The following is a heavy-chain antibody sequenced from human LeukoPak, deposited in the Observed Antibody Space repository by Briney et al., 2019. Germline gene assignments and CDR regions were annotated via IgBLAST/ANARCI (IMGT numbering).Heavy chain of an antibody. CDR2: IYDSGST. Sequence: SETLSLACTVSGASISGSGYYWGWIRQPPGKGLEWIGNIYDSGSTYYNASLQSRVTISIDTSKNQFSLRLSSVTAADTAMYYCAKSGGYGLIDYWGQGTLVTVSS. D-gene: IGHD1-26*01. V-gene: IGHV4-39*01. CDR1: GASISGSGYY. CDR3: AKSGGYGLIDY. J-gene: IGHJ4*02.